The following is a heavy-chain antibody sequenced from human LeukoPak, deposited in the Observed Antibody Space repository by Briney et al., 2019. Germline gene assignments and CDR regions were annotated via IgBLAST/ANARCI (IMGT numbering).Heavy chain of an antibody. CDR1: GGSFSGYY. Sequence: SETLSLTCAVYGGSFSGYYWSWIRQPPGKGLEWIGEINHSGSTNYNPSLKSRVTISVDTSKNQFSPKLSSVTAADTAVYYCARGPIGVFRHWGQGTLVTVSS. D-gene: IGHD1-26*01. J-gene: IGHJ1*01. CDR2: INHSGST. CDR3: ARGPIGVFRH. V-gene: IGHV4-34*01.